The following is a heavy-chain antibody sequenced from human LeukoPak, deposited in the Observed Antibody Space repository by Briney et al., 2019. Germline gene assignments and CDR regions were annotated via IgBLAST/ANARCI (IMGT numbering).Heavy chain of an antibody. CDR1: GGSFSGYY. CDR3: ASGLGSG. D-gene: IGHD6-19*01. Sequence: SETLSLTCAVYGGSFSGYYWSWIRQPPGKGLEWIGEINHSGSTNYNPSLKSRVTISVDTSKNQFSLKLSSVTAADTAVYYCASGLGSGWGQGTLVTVSS. V-gene: IGHV4-34*01. J-gene: IGHJ4*02. CDR2: INHSGST.